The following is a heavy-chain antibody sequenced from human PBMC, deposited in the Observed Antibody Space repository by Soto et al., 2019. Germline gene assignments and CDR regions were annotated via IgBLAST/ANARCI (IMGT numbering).Heavy chain of an antibody. J-gene: IGHJ4*02. CDR3: VKGGWLDY. CDR2: ISETGDSL. CDR1: QFTFSSFA. Sequence: DVKLLESGGGLVQPGGSLRLSCAASQFTFSSFAMTWVRQAPGKGLEWVSFISETGDSLSYAESVKGRFIISRDNSKNTLYLQMSSLRPEDTAVYYCVKGGWLDYWGQGTLVTVSS. V-gene: IGHV3-23*01. D-gene: IGHD3-10*01.